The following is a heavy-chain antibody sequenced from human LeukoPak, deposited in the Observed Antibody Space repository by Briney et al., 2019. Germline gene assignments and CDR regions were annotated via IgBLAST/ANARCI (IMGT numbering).Heavy chain of an antibody. D-gene: IGHD3-3*01. J-gene: IGHJ6*03. CDR3: ARASIFGVAPYYMDV. Sequence: SETLSLTCTVSGGSISTYYWSWIRQPPGKGLEWIGYIYYSGGTDYNPSLKSRVTISVDRSKNQFSLKLSSVTAADTAVYYCARASIFGVAPYYMDVWGRGTTVTVSS. CDR1: GGSISTYY. CDR2: IYYSGGT. V-gene: IGHV4-59*01.